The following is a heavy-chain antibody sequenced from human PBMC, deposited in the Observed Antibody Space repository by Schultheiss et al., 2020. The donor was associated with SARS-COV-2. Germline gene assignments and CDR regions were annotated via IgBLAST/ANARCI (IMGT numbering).Heavy chain of an antibody. CDR1: GFTFSTYA. CDR2: ISGGGST. CDR3: AKDDCSGGTCYPDY. Sequence: GVSLRLSCAASGFTFSTYAMSWVRQAPGKGLEWVSAISGGGSTYYADSVKGRFTVSRDNSKNTLYLQMNSLRAEDTAVYYCAKDDCSGGTCYPDYWGQGTLVTVSS. D-gene: IGHD2-15*01. J-gene: IGHJ4*02. V-gene: IGHV3-23*01.